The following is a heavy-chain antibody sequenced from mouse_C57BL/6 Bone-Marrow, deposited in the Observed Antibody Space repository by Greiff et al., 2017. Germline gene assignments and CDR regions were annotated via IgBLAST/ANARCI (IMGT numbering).Heavy chain of an antibody. CDR2: IYPRSGNT. CDR1: GYTFTSYG. Sequence: VQVVESGAELARPGASVKLSCKASGYTFTSYGISWVKQRTGQGLEWIGEIYPRSGNTYYNEKFKGKATLTADKSSSTAYMELRSLTAEDSAVYFCARRGGSSPWFAFWGQGTLVTVSA. CDR3: ARRGGSSPWFAF. D-gene: IGHD1-1*01. V-gene: IGHV1-81*01. J-gene: IGHJ3*01.